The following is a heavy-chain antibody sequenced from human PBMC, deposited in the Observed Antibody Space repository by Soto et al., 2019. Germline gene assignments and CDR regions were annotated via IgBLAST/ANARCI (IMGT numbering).Heavy chain of an antibody. Sequence: QVQLQQWGAGLLKPSETLSLTCAVYGGSFSGYYWSWVRQPPGKGLEWIGEINHSGGTNYNPSLKRRLTILVDTSKNQVSLNLNSVTAADRSVYYCARGRWGLPFYHWGQGTLVTISS. CDR3: ARGRWGLPFYH. D-gene: IGHD3-16*01. J-gene: IGHJ4*02. CDR2: INHSGGT. CDR1: GGSFSGYY. V-gene: IGHV4-34*01.